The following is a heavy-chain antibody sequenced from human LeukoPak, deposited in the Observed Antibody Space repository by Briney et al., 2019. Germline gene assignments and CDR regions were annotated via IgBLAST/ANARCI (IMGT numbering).Heavy chain of an antibody. CDR1: GFTFSSYA. CDR3: AREHYYYGSGSPDAFDI. J-gene: IGHJ3*02. V-gene: IGHV3-30-3*01. CDR2: ISYDGSNK. D-gene: IGHD3-10*01. Sequence: GGSLRLSCAASGFTFSSYAMHWVRQAPGKGLEWVAVISYDGSNKYYADSVKGRFTISRDNSKNTLYLQMNSLRAEDTAVYYCAREHYYYGSGSPDAFDIWGQGTMVTVSS.